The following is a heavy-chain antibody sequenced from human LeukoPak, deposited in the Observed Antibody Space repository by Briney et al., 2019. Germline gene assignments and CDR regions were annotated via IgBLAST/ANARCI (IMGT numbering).Heavy chain of an antibody. CDR3: ARFTPRLTREKFDY. D-gene: IGHD2-2*01. V-gene: IGHV1-18*01. J-gene: IGHJ4*02. Sequence: AASVKVSCKASGGTFSSYAINWVRQAPGQGLEWMGWISAYNGNTRYAQKFQGRVTMTTDTSTSTAYMELRSLRSDDTAVYYCARFTPRLTREKFDYWGQGTLVTVSS. CDR1: GGTFSSYA. CDR2: ISAYNGNT.